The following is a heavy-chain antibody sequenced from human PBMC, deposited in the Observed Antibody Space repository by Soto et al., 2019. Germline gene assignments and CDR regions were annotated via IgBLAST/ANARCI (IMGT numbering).Heavy chain of an antibody. Sequence: ASVKVSCKASGYTFTRFYMHCVRQAPGQGLEWMGIINPSGGSTSYAQKFQGRVTMTRDTSTSTVYMELSSLRSEDTAVYYCASVIVLVPAAMYWAGWFDPWGQGTLVTVSS. CDR3: ASVIVLVPAAMYWAGWFDP. V-gene: IGHV1-46*01. D-gene: IGHD2-2*01. CDR1: GYTFTRFY. J-gene: IGHJ5*02. CDR2: INPSGGST.